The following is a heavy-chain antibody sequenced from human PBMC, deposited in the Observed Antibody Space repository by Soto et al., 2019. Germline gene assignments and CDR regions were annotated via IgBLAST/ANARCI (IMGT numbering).Heavy chain of an antibody. V-gene: IGHV3-66*01. CDR2: IYSGGTT. J-gene: IGHJ4*02. Sequence: EVQLVESGGGLVQPGGSLRLSCAASGFTVSSNYMSWVRQAPGKGLEWVSVIYSGGTTYHADSVKGRFSITRDNSKTTLHLQMNRLRHEDTAVYYCAGGLSSCGYDPVDYWGQATILTVSS. CDR1: GFTVSSNY. D-gene: IGHD6-13*01. CDR3: AGGLSSCGYDPVDY.